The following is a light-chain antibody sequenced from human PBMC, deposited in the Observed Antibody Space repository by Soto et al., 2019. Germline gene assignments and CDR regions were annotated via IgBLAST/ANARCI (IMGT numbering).Light chain of an antibody. CDR3: SSYTSSGTQV. Sequence: QSALTQPASVSGSPGQSITISCTGATRYVGGYKYVSWYQQHPGKAPKLMIYDVSNRPSGVSNRFSGSKSGNTASLTISGLQAEDEADYYCSSYTSSGTQVFGTGTRSPS. V-gene: IGLV2-14*01. CDR1: TRYVGGYKY. CDR2: DVS. J-gene: IGLJ1*01.